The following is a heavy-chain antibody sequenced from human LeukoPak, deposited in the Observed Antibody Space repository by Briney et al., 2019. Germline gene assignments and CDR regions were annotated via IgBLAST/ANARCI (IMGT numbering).Heavy chain of an antibody. Sequence: SETLSLTCAVYGGSFSGYYWSWIRQPPGKGLEWIGYIYYSGSTNYNPSLKSRVTISVDTSKNQFSLKLSSVTAADTAVYYCARTERLGDGYIFYYGGQGTLVTVPS. J-gene: IGHJ4*02. V-gene: IGHV4-59*01. CDR3: ARTERLGDGYIFYY. CDR1: GGSFSGYY. D-gene: IGHD5-24*01. CDR2: IYYSGST.